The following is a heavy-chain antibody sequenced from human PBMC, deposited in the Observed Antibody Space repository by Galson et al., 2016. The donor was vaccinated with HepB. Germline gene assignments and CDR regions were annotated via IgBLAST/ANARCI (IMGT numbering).Heavy chain of an antibody. V-gene: IGHV2-70*04. CDR3: AHEPRIGWYGGGYFDY. CDR2: IDWDDDI. CDR1: GFSLNTYGMR. Sequence: PALVKPTQTLTLTCAFSGFSLNTYGMRVNWIRQPPGKALEWVARIDWDDDIFYSTSLKSRLTITKDTSKNQVVLTMTNMDPVDTSTYYCAHEPRIGWYGGGYFDYWGQGTLVTVSS. J-gene: IGHJ4*02. D-gene: IGHD6-19*01.